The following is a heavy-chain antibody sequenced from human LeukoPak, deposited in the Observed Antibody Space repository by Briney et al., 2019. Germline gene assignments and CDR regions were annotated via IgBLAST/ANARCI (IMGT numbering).Heavy chain of an antibody. J-gene: IGHJ4*02. V-gene: IGHV1-69*04. CDR3: ARGAVPAAMAMDY. CDR2: IIPILGIA. D-gene: IGHD2-2*01. CDR1: GGTLSSYA. Sequence: SVKVSCKASGGTLSSYAISWVRQAPGQGLEWMGRIIPILGIANYAQKFQGRVTITADKSTSTAYMELSSLRSEDTAVYYCARGAVPAAMAMDYWGQGTLVTVSS.